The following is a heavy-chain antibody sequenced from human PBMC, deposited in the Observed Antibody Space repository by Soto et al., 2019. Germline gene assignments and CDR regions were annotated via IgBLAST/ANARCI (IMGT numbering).Heavy chain of an antibody. J-gene: IGHJ4*02. D-gene: IGHD3-3*01. CDR3: AKGEAYVLWSGYRLSFPADY. CDR2: ISYDGSNK. Sequence: QVQLVESGGGVVQPGRSLRLSCAASGFTFSSYGMHWVRQAPGKGLEWVAVISYDGSNKYYADSVKGRFTISRDNSKNTLYLQMNSLRAEDTAVYYCAKGEAYVLWSGYRLSFPADYWGQGTLVTVSS. CDR1: GFTFSSYG. V-gene: IGHV3-30*18.